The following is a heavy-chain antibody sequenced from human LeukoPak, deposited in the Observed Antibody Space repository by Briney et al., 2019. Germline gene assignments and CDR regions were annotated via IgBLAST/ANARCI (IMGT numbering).Heavy chain of an antibody. D-gene: IGHD3-22*01. J-gene: IGHJ4*02. CDR3: AREDYYYDSSGYYYFYDY. Sequence: SETLSLTCTVSGYSISSGYYWGWIRQPPGKGLEWIGSIYHRGSTYYNPSLKSRVTISVDTSKNQFSLKLSSVTAADTAVYYCAREDYYYDSSGYYYFYDYWGQGTLVTVSS. CDR1: GYSISSGYY. CDR2: IYHRGST. V-gene: IGHV4-38-2*02.